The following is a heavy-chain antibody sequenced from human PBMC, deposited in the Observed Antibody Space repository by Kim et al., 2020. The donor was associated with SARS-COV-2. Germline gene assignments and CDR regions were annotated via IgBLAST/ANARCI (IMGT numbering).Heavy chain of an antibody. CDR1: GFTFRGYA. Sequence: GGSLRLSCAGSGFTFRGYALSWVRQAPGKGLEWVSTISGSGGSTYYADSVKGRFTISRDNSKNTLFLQMNSLRAEDTAVYYCAKKGYDYGDYFDYWGQGTLVTVSS. CDR2: ISGSGGST. J-gene: IGHJ4*02. V-gene: IGHV3-23*01. D-gene: IGHD4-17*01. CDR3: AKKGYDYGDYFDY.